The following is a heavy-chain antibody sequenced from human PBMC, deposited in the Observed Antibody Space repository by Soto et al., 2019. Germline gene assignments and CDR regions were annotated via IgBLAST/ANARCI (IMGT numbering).Heavy chain of an antibody. CDR1: GYTFTSYA. CDR3: ARGSSWSYFDY. V-gene: IGHV1-3*04. D-gene: IGHD6-13*01. CDR2: INTAKDTT. J-gene: IGHJ4*02. Sequence: QVQLVQSGAEVKRPGASVKVSCKASGYTFTSYAMHWVRQAPGQRLEWMGWINTAKDTTKYSQKFQGRVTITRDTSASIVYMEVSSLTSEDTAVYYCARGSSWSYFDYWGQGTLVTVSS.